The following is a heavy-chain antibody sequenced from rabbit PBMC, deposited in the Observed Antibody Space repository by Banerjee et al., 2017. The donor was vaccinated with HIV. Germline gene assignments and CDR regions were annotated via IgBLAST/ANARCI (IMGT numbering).Heavy chain of an antibody. Sequence: QSLEESGGDLVKPGASLTLTCTASGFSFSSSDYMCWVRQAPGKGLEWIACIYTGYSGSTWYASWAKGRFTISKTSSTTVTLQMTSLTAADTATYFCAKMGYYSSGYTGTAFNLWGQGTLVTVS. CDR1: GFSFSSSDY. V-gene: IGHV1S40*01. CDR2: IYTGYSGST. D-gene: IGHD6-1*01. J-gene: IGHJ4*01. CDR3: AKMGYYSSGYTGTAFNL.